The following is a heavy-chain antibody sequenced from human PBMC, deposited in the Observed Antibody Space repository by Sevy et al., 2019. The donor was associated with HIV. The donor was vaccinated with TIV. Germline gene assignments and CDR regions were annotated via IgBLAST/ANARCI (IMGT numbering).Heavy chain of an antibody. Sequence: GGSLRLSCAASGFTFSSYAMHWVRQAPGKGLEWVSSISSSSSYIYYADSVKGRFTISRDNAKNSLYLQMNSLRAEDTAVYYCARDLAPIAVAGMNWFDPWGQGTLVTVSS. D-gene: IGHD6-19*01. CDR3: ARDLAPIAVAGMNWFDP. CDR2: ISSSSSYI. J-gene: IGHJ5*02. CDR1: GFTFSSYA. V-gene: IGHV3-21*01.